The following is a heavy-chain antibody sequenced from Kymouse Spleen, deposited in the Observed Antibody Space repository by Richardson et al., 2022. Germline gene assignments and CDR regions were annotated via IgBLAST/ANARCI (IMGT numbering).Heavy chain of an antibody. CDR2: IYYSGST. CDR1: GGSISSSSYY. J-gene: IGHJ6*02. D-gene: IGHD3-9*01. CDR3: ASYVLRYFDWLFPGGMDV. V-gene: IGHV4-39*01. Sequence: QLQLQESGPGLVKPSETLSLTCTVSGGSISSSSYYWGWIRQPPGKGLEWIGSIYYSGSTYYNPSLKSRVTISVDTSKNQFSLKLSSVTAADTAVYYCASYVLRYFDWLFPGGMDVWGQGTTVTVSS.